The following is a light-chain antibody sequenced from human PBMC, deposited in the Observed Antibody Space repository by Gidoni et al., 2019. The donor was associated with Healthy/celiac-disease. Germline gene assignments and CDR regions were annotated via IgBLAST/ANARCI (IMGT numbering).Light chain of an antibody. Sequence: SALTQPRSVSGSPGQSVTISCTGTSSDVGGYNYVSWYHQHPGKAPKLMIYDVSKRPSGVPDRFSGAKSGNTASLIISGLQAEDEADYYCCSYAGSYTLVFGGGTKLTVL. CDR1: SSDVGGYNY. V-gene: IGLV2-11*01. J-gene: IGLJ2*01. CDR3: CSYAGSYTLV. CDR2: DVS.